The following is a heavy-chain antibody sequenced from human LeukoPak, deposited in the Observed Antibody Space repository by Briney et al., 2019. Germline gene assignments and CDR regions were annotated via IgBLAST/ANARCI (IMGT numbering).Heavy chain of an antibody. CDR2: IYYSGST. D-gene: IGHD6-13*01. J-gene: IGHJ5*02. CDR1: GGSISTYY. Sequence: KTSETLSLTCTVSGGSISTYYWSWIRQPPGEGLEWIGYIYYSGSTNYNPSLKSRVTISVDTSKNQFSLKLSSVTAADTAVYYCARDQYSSSWYWFDPWGQGTLVTVSS. CDR3: ARDQYSSSWYWFDP. V-gene: IGHV4-59*01.